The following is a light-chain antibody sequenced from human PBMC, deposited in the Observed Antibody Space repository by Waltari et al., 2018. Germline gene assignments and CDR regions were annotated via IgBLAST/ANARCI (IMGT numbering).Light chain of an antibody. CDR2: DAS. V-gene: IGKV3-20*01. CDR3: QHYVSLPVT. J-gene: IGKJ1*01. Sequence: EIVLTQSPGTLSFSPGERATLSCWASQIVGGTLAGYQQKPGQAPRLRISDASSRATGFPDSFSGSGSGTVFTLSINRLEPEDFAVYYCQHYVSLPVTFGQGTNVEIK. CDR1: QIVGGT.